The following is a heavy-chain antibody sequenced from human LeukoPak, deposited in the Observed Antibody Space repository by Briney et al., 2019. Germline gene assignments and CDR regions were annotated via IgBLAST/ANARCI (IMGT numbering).Heavy chain of an antibody. CDR2: IKQDGSDY. CDR3: ARDLPDTLTGNSDDAFDI. J-gene: IGHJ3*02. CDR1: GFTFSTYW. D-gene: IGHD3-9*01. V-gene: IGHV3-7*03. Sequence: GGSLRLSCAASGFTFSTYWMSWVRQAPGKGLEWVANIKQDGSDYNYVDSVKGRFTISRDNAKKSLYLQMNNLRAEDTAMYYCARDLPDTLTGNSDDAFDIWGQGTMVTVS.